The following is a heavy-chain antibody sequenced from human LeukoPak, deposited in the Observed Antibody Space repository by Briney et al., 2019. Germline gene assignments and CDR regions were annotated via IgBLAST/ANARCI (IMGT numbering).Heavy chain of an antibody. CDR1: GGTFSSYA. CDR2: ISAYNGNT. J-gene: IGHJ5*02. V-gene: IGHV1-18*01. Sequence: ASVKVSCKASGGTFSSYAISWVRQAPGQGLEWMGWISAYNGNTNYAQKLQGRVTMTTDTSTSTAYMELRSLRSDDTAVYYCARVILTDGSMVRGVIVSDWFDPWGQGTLVTVSS. D-gene: IGHD3-10*01. CDR3: ARVILTDGSMVRGVIVSDWFDP.